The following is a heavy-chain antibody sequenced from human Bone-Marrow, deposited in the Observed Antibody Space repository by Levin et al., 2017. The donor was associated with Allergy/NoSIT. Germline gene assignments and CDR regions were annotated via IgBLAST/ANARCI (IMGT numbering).Heavy chain of an antibody. D-gene: IGHD5-24*01. CDR3: AREHPHGMASYGMDV. Sequence: SETLSLTCTVSGGSISSYYWSWIRQPAGKGLEWIGRIYTSGSTNYNPSLKSRVTMSVDTSKNQFSLKLSSVTAADTAVYYCAREHPHGMASYGMDVWGQGTTVTVSS. CDR1: GGSISSYY. J-gene: IGHJ6*02. CDR2: IYTSGST. V-gene: IGHV4-4*07.